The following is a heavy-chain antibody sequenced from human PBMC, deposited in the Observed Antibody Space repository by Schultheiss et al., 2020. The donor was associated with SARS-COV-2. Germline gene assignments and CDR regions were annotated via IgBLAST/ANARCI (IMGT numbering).Heavy chain of an antibody. D-gene: IGHD3-3*01. CDR1: GYIFTNYG. CDR2: INPNSGGT. V-gene: IGHV1-8*02. Sequence: ASVKVSCKASGYIFTNYGISWVRQAPGQGLEWKGWINPNSGGTGYAQKFQGRVTMTRNTSISTAYMELSSLRSEDTAVYYCARSPRGDFWSGYYTLSYYYYGMDVWGQGTTVTVSS. J-gene: IGHJ6*02. CDR3: ARSPRGDFWSGYYTLSYYYYGMDV.